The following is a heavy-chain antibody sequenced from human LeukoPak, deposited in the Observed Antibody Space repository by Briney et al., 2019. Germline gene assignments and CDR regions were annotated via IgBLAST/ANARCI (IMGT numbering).Heavy chain of an antibody. D-gene: IGHD3-16*01. CDR2: IYSGGST. J-gene: IGHJ4*02. CDR3: ARAYGGAFPFDY. Sequence: PGGSLRLSCAASGFTVSSNYMSWVRQAPGKGLEWVSVIYSGGSTYYADFVKGRFTISRDNSKNTLYLQMNSLRAEDTAVYYCARAYGGAFPFDYWGQGTLVTVSS. V-gene: IGHV3-53*01. CDR1: GFTVSSNY.